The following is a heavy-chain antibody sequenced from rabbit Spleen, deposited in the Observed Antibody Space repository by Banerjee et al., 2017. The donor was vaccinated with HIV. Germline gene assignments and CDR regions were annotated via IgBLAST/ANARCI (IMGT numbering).Heavy chain of an antibody. D-gene: IGHD1-1*01. CDR2: IDTGSGGDT. Sequence: QEQLVESGGGLVQPGASLTLTCTASGFSFSSSYDICWVRQAPGKGLEWIACIDTGSGGDTYYASWAKGRFTISKTSSTTVTLQMASLTAADTATYFCARGDASSGDGYNLWGQGTLVTVS. V-gene: IGHV1S45*01. CDR1: GFSFSSSYD. J-gene: IGHJ4*01. CDR3: ARGDASSGDGYNL.